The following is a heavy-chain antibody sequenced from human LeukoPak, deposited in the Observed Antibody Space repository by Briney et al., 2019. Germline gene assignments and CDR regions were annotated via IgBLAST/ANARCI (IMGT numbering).Heavy chain of an antibody. CDR1: GGSISPYY. J-gene: IGHJ4*02. CDR3: ARARVPYAYYFDY. V-gene: IGHV4-59*01. Sequence: SETLSLTCTVSGGSISPYYWSWIRQPPGKGLEWIGYIFYSGSTSYNPSLKSRVTISVDTSKNQFSLKLTSVTPADTAVYYCARARVPYAYYFDYWGQGILVTVSS. CDR2: IFYSGST. D-gene: IGHD2-2*01.